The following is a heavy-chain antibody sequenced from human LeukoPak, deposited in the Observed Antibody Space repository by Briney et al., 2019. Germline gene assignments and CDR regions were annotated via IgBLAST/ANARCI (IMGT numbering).Heavy chain of an antibody. CDR1: GGSISSYY. J-gene: IGHJ6*02. Sequence: SETLSLTCTVSGGSISSYYWSWIRHPPGKGLEWIGYIYYSGSTNYNPSLKSRVTISVDTSKNQFSLKLSSVTAADTAVYYCARVTSGPLYYYYYGMDVWGQGTTVTVSS. CDR2: IYYSGST. D-gene: IGHD2-15*01. CDR3: ARVTSGPLYYYYYGMDV. V-gene: IGHV4-59*01.